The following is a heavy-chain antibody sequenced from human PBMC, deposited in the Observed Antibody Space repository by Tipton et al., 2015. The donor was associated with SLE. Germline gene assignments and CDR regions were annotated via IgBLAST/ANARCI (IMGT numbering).Heavy chain of an antibody. J-gene: IGHJ4*02. V-gene: IGHV5-51*03. Sequence: VQLVQSGAEVKKPGESLRISCKDSGYSFTNHWIGWVRQMPGKGLEWMGIIYPGDSDTRYSPSFQGQVTISVEKSISTAYLQWTSLKASDTAMYYCAGLSGYTSTFDSWGQGTLVIVAS. CDR3: AGLSGYTSTFDS. CDR2: IYPGDSDT. D-gene: IGHD6-13*01. CDR1: GYSFTNHW.